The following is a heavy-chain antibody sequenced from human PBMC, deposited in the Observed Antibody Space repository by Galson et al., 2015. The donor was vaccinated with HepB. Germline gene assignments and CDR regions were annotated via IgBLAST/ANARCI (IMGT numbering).Heavy chain of an antibody. D-gene: IGHD2/OR15-2a*01. CDR1: GGSVSSGSYY. J-gene: IGHJ6*02. V-gene: IGHV4-61*01. Sequence: ETLSLPCTVSGGSVSSGSYYWNWMRQPPGKGLEWIGYIYYSGIANYNPSLQSRVTISVDTSTNQFSLKLNSVTAADTAVYYCVRVLLSYGLDVWGQGTTVTVSS. CDR2: IYYSGIA. CDR3: VRVLLSYGLDV.